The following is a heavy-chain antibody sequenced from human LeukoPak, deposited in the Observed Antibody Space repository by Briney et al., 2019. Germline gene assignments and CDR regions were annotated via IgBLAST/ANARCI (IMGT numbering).Heavy chain of an antibody. D-gene: IGHD3-10*01. CDR1: GYTFTSYG. Sequence: ASVKVSCKASGYTFTSYGISWVRQATGQGLEWMGWMNPNSGNTGYAQKFQGRVTMTRNTSISTAYMELSSLRSEDTAVCYCARLTVGDNDYWGQGTLVTVSS. CDR3: ARLTVGDNDY. CDR2: MNPNSGNT. J-gene: IGHJ4*02. V-gene: IGHV1-8*02.